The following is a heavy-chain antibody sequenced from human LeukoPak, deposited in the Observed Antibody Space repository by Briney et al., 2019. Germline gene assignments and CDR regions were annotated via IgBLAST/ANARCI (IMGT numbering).Heavy chain of an antibody. CDR1: GGSISRYY. CDR3: ARGHYDSSGYWLSYFDY. V-gene: IGHV4-59*01. D-gene: IGHD3-22*01. J-gene: IGHJ4*02. Sequence: PSETLSLTRTVSGGSISRYYWSWLRQPPGKGLEWLGYIYYSGSSNYNPSLKSRVTISVDTSKNQFSLKLSSVTAADTAVYYCARGHYDSSGYWLSYFDYWGQGSLVTVSS. CDR2: IYYSGSS.